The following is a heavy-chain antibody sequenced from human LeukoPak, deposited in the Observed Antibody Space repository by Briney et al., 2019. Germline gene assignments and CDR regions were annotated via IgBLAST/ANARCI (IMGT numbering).Heavy chain of an antibody. CDR3: ARGDGYHRL. Sequence: GGSLRLSCAASGFTFTTYWMTWVRQAPGKGLEWVAKVKQDGSEKYYVDSMKGRFTISRDNAKNSLSLQMDSLRVEDTAVYFCARGDGYHRLWGQGTLVTVSS. J-gene: IGHJ4*02. V-gene: IGHV3-7*01. CDR1: GFTFTTYW. D-gene: IGHD5-24*01. CDR2: VKQDGSEK.